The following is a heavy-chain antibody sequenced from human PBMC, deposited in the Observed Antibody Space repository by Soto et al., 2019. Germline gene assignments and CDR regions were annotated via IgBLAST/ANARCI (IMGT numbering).Heavy chain of an antibody. J-gene: IGHJ4*02. Sequence: ASVKVSCKASGYTFTGYYMHWVRQAPGQGLEWMGWINPNSGGTNYAQKFQGWVTMTRDTSISTAYMELSRLRSDDTAVYYCARDPTPYYYDSRGYPDPTFDYWGQGTLVTVS. CDR1: GYTFTGYY. V-gene: IGHV1-2*04. CDR2: INPNSGGT. D-gene: IGHD3-22*01. CDR3: ARDPTPYYYDSRGYPDPTFDY.